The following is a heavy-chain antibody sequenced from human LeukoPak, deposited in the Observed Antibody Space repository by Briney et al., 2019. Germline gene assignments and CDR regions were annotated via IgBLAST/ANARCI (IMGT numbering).Heavy chain of an antibody. CDR3: ARVGYSGYDYASNWFDP. V-gene: IGHV4-59*01. CDR1: GGSISSYY. CDR2: IYYSGST. D-gene: IGHD5-12*01. Sequence: SETLSLTCTVSGGSISSYYWSWIRQPPGKGLEWIGYIYYSGSTSYNPSLKSRVTISVDTSKNQFSLKLSSVTAADTAVYYCARVGYSGYDYASNWFDPWGQGTLVTVSS. J-gene: IGHJ5*02.